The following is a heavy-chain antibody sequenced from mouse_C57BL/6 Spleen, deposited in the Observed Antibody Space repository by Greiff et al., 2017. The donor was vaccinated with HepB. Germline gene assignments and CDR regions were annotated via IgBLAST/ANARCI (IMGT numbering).Heavy chain of an antibody. CDR1: GYTFTDYN. Sequence: EVQLQQSGPELVKPGASVKIPCKASGYTFTDYNMDWVKQSHGKSLEWIGDINPNNGGTIYNQKFKGKATLTVDKSSSTAYMELRSLTSEDTAVYYCARRYYGSSWAWFAYWGQGTLVTVSA. CDR2: INPNNGGT. CDR3: ARRYYGSSWAWFAY. D-gene: IGHD1-1*01. V-gene: IGHV1-18*01. J-gene: IGHJ3*01.